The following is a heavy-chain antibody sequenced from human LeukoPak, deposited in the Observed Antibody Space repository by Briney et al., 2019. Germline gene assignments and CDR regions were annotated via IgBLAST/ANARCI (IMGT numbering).Heavy chain of an antibody. CDR1: GFTFSSYG. CDR3: AKDHPRIAVADDAFDI. D-gene: IGHD6-19*01. J-gene: IGHJ3*02. Sequence: GGSLRLSCAASGFTFSSYGMSWVRQAPGKGLEWVSAISGSGGSTYYADSVKGRFTISRDNSKNTLYLRMNSLRAEDTAVYYCAKDHPRIAVADDAFDIWGQGTMVTVSS. V-gene: IGHV3-23*01. CDR2: ISGSGGST.